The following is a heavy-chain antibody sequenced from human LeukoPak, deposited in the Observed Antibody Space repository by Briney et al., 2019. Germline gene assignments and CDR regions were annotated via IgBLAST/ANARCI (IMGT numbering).Heavy chain of an antibody. D-gene: IGHD1-26*01. V-gene: IGHV3-53*01. J-gene: IGHJ3*02. CDR1: GFTVSSNY. CDR2: IYSGGST. CDR3: ARDSGSYFRGFSGDAFDI. Sequence: GGSLRLSCAASGFTVSSNYMSWVRQAPGKGLEWVSVIYSGGSTYYADSVKGRFTISRDNSKNTLYLQMNSLRAEDTAVYYCARDSGSYFRGFSGDAFDIWGQGTMVTVSS.